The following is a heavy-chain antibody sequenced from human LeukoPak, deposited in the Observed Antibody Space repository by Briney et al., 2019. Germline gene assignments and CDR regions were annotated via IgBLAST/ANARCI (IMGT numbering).Heavy chain of an antibody. Sequence: XTVSGGSISXYXXXXIXXXPGXXXXXXXXXXXXGSXXXXPSLKSRVTISVDTSKNQFSLKLSSVTAADTAVYYCARARIQSRECDYVWGSYRYTGYFDYWGQGTLVTVSS. CDR1: GGSISXYX. CDR3: ARARIQSRECDYVWGSYRYTGYFDY. D-gene: IGHD3-16*02. J-gene: IGHJ4*02. CDR2: XXXXGSX. V-gene: IGHV4-59*01.